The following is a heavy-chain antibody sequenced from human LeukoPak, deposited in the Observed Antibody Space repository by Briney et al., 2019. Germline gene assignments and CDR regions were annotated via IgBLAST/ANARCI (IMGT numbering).Heavy chain of an antibody. J-gene: IGHJ4*02. D-gene: IGHD1-26*01. CDR1: AGSISSYY. Sequence: SETLSLTCTVSAGSISSYYWSWIRQPPGKGLEWIGYIYYSGSTNYNPSLKSRVTISVDTSKNQFSLKLSSVTAADTAVYYCARQGELPFFDYWGQGTLVTVSS. CDR2: IYYSGST. CDR3: ARQGELPFFDY. V-gene: IGHV4-59*01.